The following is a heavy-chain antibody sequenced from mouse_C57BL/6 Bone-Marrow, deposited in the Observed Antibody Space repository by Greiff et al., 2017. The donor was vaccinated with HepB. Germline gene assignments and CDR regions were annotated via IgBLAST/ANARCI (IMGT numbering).Heavy chain of an antibody. Sequence: EVHLVESGGGLVKPGGSLKLSCAASGFTFSSYAMSWVRQTPEKRLEWVATISDGGSYTYYPDNVKGRFTISRDNAKNNLYLQMSHLKSEDTAMYYCAREDCGLGAWFAYWGQGTLVTVSA. V-gene: IGHV5-4*01. J-gene: IGHJ3*01. CDR1: GFTFSSYA. CDR2: ISDGGSYT. CDR3: AREDCGLGAWFAY. D-gene: IGHD3-1*01.